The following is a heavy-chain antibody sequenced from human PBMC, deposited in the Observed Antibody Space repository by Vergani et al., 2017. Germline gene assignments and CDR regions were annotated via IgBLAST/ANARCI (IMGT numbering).Heavy chain of an antibody. CDR2: ISISSSTI. D-gene: IGHD2-21*02. V-gene: IGHV3-11*04. J-gene: IGHJ4*02. CDR1: GGSFSGYY. Sequence: QVQLQQWGAGLLKPSETLSLTCAVYGGSFSGYYWSWIRQPPGKGLEWVSYISISSSTIYYADSVKGRFTISRDNVKNSLYLQMNSLRAEDTAVYYCARDRLRPNYYFDYWGQGTLVTVSS. CDR3: ARDRLRPNYYFDY.